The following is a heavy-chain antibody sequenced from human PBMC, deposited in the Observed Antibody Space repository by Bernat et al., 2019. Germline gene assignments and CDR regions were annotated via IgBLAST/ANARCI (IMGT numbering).Heavy chain of an antibody. CDR2: IWYDGSNK. CDR3: ARSGGPRSSTDAFDI. V-gene: IGHV3-33*01. D-gene: IGHD6-13*01. J-gene: IGHJ3*02. Sequence: QVQLVESGGGVVQPGRSLRLSCAASGFTFSSYGMHWVRQAPGKGLEWVAVIWYDGSNKYYADSVKGRFTISRDNSKNTLYLQMNSLRAEETAVYYCARSGGPRSSTDAFDIWGQGTMVTVSS. CDR1: GFTFSSYG.